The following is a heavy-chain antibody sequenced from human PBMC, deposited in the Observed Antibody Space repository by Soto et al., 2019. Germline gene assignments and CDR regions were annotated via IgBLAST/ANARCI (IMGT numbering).Heavy chain of an antibody. CDR3: AEGLSSK. CDR1: GFTFSSYE. J-gene: IGHJ4*02. V-gene: IGHV3-48*03. CDR2: ISGSGSTI. Sequence: EVQLVEPGGGLVQPGGSLRLSCAASGFTFSSYEMNWVRQAPGKGLEWVSYISGSGSTIHYADSVKGRFTISRDNAKNSLYLQMDSLRAEDTAVYYCAEGLSSKGGQGTLVTVSS. D-gene: IGHD6-6*01.